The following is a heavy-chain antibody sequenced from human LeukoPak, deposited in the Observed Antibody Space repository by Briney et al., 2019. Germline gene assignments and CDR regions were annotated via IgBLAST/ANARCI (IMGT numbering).Heavy chain of an antibody. CDR3: ARGYGSSWYRGDYYYYMDV. J-gene: IGHJ6*03. D-gene: IGHD6-13*01. CDR1: GFTFSSYS. V-gene: IGHV3-21*01. Sequence: TGGSLRLSCAASGFTFSSYSMNWVRQAPGKGLEWVSSISSSSSYIYYADSVKGRFIISRDNAKNSLYLQMNSLRAEDTAVYYCARGYGSSWYRGDYYYYMDVWGKGTTVTVSS. CDR2: ISSSSSYI.